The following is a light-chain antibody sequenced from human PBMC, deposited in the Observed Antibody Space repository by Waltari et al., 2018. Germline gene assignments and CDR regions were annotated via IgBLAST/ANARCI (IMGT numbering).Light chain of an antibody. Sequence: QSALTQPASVSVSPGQSITISCTGTSSDVGGYNYVSWYQQHPGKAPKLMIYDVSNLPSGVSNRFSGSKSGNTASLTISGLQAEDEADYYCSSYTSSSTLVVFGGGTKLTVL. V-gene: IGLV2-14*03. CDR2: DVS. CDR3: SSYTSSSTLVV. CDR1: SSDVGGYNY. J-gene: IGLJ2*01.